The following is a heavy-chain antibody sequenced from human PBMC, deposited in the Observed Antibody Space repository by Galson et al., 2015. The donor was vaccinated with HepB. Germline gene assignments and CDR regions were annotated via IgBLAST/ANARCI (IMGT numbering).Heavy chain of an antibody. Sequence: SLRLSCAASGFTFSSYGMHWVRQAPGKGLEWVAVILSDGSNKYCADSVKGRFTISRDNSKNTLYLQMNSLRAEDTAVYYCAKDGGRYSYGYTFDYWGQGTLVTVSS. J-gene: IGHJ4*02. V-gene: IGHV3-30*18. D-gene: IGHD5-18*01. CDR1: GFTFSSYG. CDR3: AKDGGRYSYGYTFDY. CDR2: ILSDGSNK.